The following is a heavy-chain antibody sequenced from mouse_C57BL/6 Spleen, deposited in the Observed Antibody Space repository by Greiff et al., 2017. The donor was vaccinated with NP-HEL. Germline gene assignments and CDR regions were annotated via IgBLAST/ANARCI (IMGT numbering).Heavy chain of an antibody. CDR3: AREEITTVVDY. D-gene: IGHD1-1*01. V-gene: IGHV1-64*01. J-gene: IGHJ2*01. Sequence: QVQLKQSGAELVKPGASVKLSCKASGYTFTSYWMHWVKQRPGQGLEWIGMIHPNSGSTNYNEKFKSKATLTVDKSSSTAYMQLSSLTSEDSAVYYCAREEITTVVDYWGQGTTLTVSS. CDR2: IHPNSGST. CDR1: GYTFTSYW.